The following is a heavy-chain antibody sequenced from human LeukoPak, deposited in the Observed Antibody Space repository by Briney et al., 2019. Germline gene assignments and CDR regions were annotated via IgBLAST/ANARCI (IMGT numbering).Heavy chain of an antibody. J-gene: IGHJ3*02. Sequence: GGSLRLSCAVSGCTFSSYAMHWVRQAPGKALEWVEVISYDGSNKYYADSVKGRFTISRDNSKNTLYLQMNSLRAEDTAVYYCARNREGYNAGAFDIWGQGILVTVSS. CDR1: GCTFSSYA. D-gene: IGHD5-24*01. CDR2: ISYDGSNK. CDR3: ARNREGYNAGAFDI. V-gene: IGHV3-30-3*01.